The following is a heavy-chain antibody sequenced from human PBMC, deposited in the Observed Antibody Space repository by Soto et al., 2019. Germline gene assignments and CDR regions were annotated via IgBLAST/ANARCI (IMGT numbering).Heavy chain of an antibody. J-gene: IGHJ6*02. CDR1: GFTFSSYA. D-gene: IGHD3-3*01. CDR3: AKRTSYDFWSGYYSGMDV. V-gene: IGHV3-23*01. CDR2: ISGSGGST. Sequence: GSLRLSCAASGFTFSSYAMSWVRQAPGKGLEWVSAISGSGGSTYYADSVKGRFTISRDNSKNTLYLQMNSLRAEDTAVYYCAKRTSYDFWSGYYSGMDVWGQGTTVTVSS.